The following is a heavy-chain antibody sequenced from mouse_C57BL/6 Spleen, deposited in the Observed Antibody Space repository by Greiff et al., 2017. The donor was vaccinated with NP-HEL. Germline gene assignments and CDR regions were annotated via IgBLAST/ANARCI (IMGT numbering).Heavy chain of an antibody. V-gene: IGHV1-15*01. J-gene: IGHJ4*01. CDR1: GYTFTDYE. Sequence: VQLKESGAELVRPGASVTLSCKASGYTFTDYEMHWVKQTPVHGLEWIGAIDPETGGTAYNQKFKGKAILTADKSSSTAYMELRSLTSEDSAVYYSGYAMDYWGQGTSVTVSS. CDR2: IDPETGGT. CDR3: GYAMDY.